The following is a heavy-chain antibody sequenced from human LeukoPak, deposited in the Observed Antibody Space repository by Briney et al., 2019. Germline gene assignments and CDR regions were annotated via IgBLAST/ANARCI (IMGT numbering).Heavy chain of an antibody. CDR1: GYTFTGYY. Sequence: ASVKVSCKASGYTFTGYYMHWVRQAPGQGLEWMGWINPNSGGTNYAQKFQGRVTMTRDTSISTAYMELSRLRSDDTAVYYCARGALRSSGCTRYWGQGTLVTVSS. CDR3: ARGALRSSGCTRY. V-gene: IGHV1-2*02. D-gene: IGHD6-19*01. J-gene: IGHJ4*02. CDR2: INPNSGGT.